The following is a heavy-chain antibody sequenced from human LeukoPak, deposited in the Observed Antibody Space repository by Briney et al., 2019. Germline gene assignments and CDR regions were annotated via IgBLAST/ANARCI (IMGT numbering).Heavy chain of an antibody. V-gene: IGHV1-18*01. Sequence: ASVKVSCKASGYTFTSYGISWVRQAPGPALEWMGWISAYNGNTNYAQKLQGRVTMTTDTSTSTAYMELRSLRSDDTAVYYCARVGYCSSTSCYAPWFDPWGQGTLVTVSS. CDR2: ISAYNGNT. J-gene: IGHJ5*02. CDR3: ARVGYCSSTSCYAPWFDP. CDR1: GYTFTSYG. D-gene: IGHD2-2*01.